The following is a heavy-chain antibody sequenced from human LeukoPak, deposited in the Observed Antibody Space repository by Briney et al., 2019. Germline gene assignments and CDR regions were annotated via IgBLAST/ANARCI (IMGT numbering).Heavy chain of an antibody. CDR2: IIPIFGTA. J-gene: IGHJ4*02. CDR3: ARGGIAAAGYYFDY. V-gene: IGHV1-69*13. D-gene: IGHD6-13*01. Sequence: ASVKVSCKASGGTFSSYAISWVRQAPGQGLEWMGGIIPIFGTANYAQKFQGRVTITADESTSTAYMELSSLRPEDTAVYYCARGGIAAAGYYFDYWGQGTLVTVSS. CDR1: GGTFSSYA.